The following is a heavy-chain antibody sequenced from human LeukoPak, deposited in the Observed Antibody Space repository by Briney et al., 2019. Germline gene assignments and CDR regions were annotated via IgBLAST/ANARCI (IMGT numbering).Heavy chain of an antibody. CDR2: ISDSSSTI. CDR1: GFSFSSCS. V-gene: IGHV3-48*04. CDR3: ARGVSIPTTPKFDY. Sequence: PGGSLRLSCAATGFSFSSCSMNWVRQAPGKGLEWVSYISDSSSTIYYADSVKGRFTISRDNAKNSLYLQMNSLRAEDTAVYYCARGVSIPTTPKFDYWGQGILVTVSS. D-gene: IGHD2-15*01. J-gene: IGHJ4*02.